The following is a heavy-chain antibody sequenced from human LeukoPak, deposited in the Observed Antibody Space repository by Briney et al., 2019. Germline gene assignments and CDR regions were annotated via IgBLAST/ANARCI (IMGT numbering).Heavy chain of an antibody. CDR2: ITTSSTYI. CDR1: GFIFSNYR. J-gene: IGHJ4*02. D-gene: IGHD5-18*01. CDR3: ARESVEGHSDGYIGYY. V-gene: IGHV3-21*01. Sequence: GGSLRLSCAASGFIFSNYRMNWVRQAPGKGLEWVSSITTSSTYIYYADSVKGRFTISRDNAKNSLYLQMNSLRAEDTAVYYCARESVEGHSDGYIGYYWGQGTLVTVSS.